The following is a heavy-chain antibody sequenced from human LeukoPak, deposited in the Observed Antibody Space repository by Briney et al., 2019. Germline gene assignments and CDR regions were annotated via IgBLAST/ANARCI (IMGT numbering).Heavy chain of an antibody. CDR3: ARDRAYDYVWGSYRYSY. V-gene: IGHV1-18*01. Sequence: ASVKVSCKASGYTFTSYGIGWVRQAPGQGLEWMGWISAYNGNTNYAQKLQGRVTMTTDTSTSTAYMELRSLRSDDTAVYYCARDRAYDYVWGSYRYSYWGQGTLVTVSS. CDR1: GYTFTSYG. D-gene: IGHD3-16*02. J-gene: IGHJ4*02. CDR2: ISAYNGNT.